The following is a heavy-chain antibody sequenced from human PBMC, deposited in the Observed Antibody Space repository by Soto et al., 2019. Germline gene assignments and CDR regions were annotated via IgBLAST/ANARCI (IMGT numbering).Heavy chain of an antibody. CDR1: GFTFSGSA. CDR2: IRSKANSYAT. CDR3: ARGGVYYGSGSYYAPLYYYYGMDV. Sequence: GSLRLSCAASGFTFSGSAMHWVRQASGKGLEWVGRIRSKANSYATAYAASVKGRFTISRDDSKNTAYLQMNSLKTEDTAVYYCARGGVYYGSGSYYAPLYYYYGMDVWGQGTTVTVSS. J-gene: IGHJ6*02. V-gene: IGHV3-73*01. D-gene: IGHD3-10*01.